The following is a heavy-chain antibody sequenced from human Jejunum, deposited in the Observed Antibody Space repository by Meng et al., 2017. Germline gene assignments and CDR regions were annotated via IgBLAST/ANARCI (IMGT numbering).Heavy chain of an antibody. CDR1: GASISTGIYY. V-gene: IGHV4-31*01. CDR2: IYDSGTT. J-gene: IGHJ4*02. D-gene: IGHD4-17*01. CDR3: ATIDYGEVFFVY. Sequence: QVQLEASGPGLVTPSETLSLTGTVSGASISTGIYYWSWIRQHPGKGLEWIGYIYDSGTTSYNPSLKSPVTISMDTSKNQFSLRLGSVTAADTAVYYCATIDYGEVFFVYWGQGTLVTVSS.